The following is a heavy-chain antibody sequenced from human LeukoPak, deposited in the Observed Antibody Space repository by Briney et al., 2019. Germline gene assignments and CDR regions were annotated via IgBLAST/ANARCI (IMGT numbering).Heavy chain of an antibody. Sequence: SGESLKISCKGSGYSFTSYWIGWVRQMPGKGLEWMGIIYPGDSDTRYSPSFQGQVTISAGKSISTAYVEWSSLKASDTAMYYCARLGGYCSSSSCLPDYWGQGTLVTVSS. V-gene: IGHV5-51*01. J-gene: IGHJ4*02. CDR2: IYPGDSDT. D-gene: IGHD2-2*03. CDR1: GYSFTSYW. CDR3: ARLGGYCSSSSCLPDY.